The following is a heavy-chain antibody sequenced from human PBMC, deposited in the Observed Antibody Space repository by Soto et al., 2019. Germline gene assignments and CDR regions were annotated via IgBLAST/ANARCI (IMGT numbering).Heavy chain of an antibody. CDR2: IWYDGSNK. V-gene: IGHV3-33*01. J-gene: IGHJ6*02. CDR1: GFTFSSYG. Sequence: GGSLRLSCGASGFTFSSYGMHGVRQAPGKGLEWVAVIWYDGSNKYYADSVKGRFTISRDNSKNTLYLQMNSLRAEDTAVYYCAREQWLVSFYYYYGMDVWGQGTTVTVSS. D-gene: IGHD6-19*01. CDR3: AREQWLVSFYYYYGMDV.